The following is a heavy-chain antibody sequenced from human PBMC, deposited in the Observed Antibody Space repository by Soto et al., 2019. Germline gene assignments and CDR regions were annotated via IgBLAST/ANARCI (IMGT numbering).Heavy chain of an antibody. CDR1: GYRFETYA. J-gene: IGHJ6*02. V-gene: IGHV1-18*01. D-gene: IGHD3-3*01. Sequence: ASVKVSCKSSGYRFETYAMSWVRQAPGQGLEWMGWIRAYNIDTYYAQKFQDRVTMTTDTSTGTAYMELRSLRSDDTAVYYCARGHGVIIGAMDVWGQGXTVTVSS. CDR3: ARGHGVIIGAMDV. CDR2: IRAYNIDT.